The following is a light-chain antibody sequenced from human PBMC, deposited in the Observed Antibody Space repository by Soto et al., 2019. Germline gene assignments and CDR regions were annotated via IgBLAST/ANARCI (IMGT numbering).Light chain of an antibody. V-gene: IGKV4-1*01. CDR3: QHYYSLPWT. Sequence: DIVMTQFPDFLAVSLGERATINCKSSQSLLSSNNKNYLAWFQQKPGQPPKLLIYWASTRESGVPDRFSGSGSGTDFTLTISSLQAEDLAIYYCQHYYSLPWTFGHGTKVEIK. CDR2: WAS. J-gene: IGKJ1*01. CDR1: QSLLSSNNKNY.